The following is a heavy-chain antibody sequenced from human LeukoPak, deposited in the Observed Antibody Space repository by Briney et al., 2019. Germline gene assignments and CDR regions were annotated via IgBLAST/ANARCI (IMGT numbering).Heavy chain of an antibody. J-gene: IGHJ3*02. CDR3: ARDLVTVTKGVDI. CDR1: DDSFSSHY. V-gene: IGHV4-59*11. D-gene: IGHD4-17*01. Sequence: SETLSLTCAVSDDSFSSHYWTWIRQPPGKGLEWIGYISYIGSTNYNPSLKSRVTISIDTSKNQFSLKLTSVTAADTAVYYCARDLVTVTKGVDIWGQGTMVSVSS. CDR2: ISYIGST.